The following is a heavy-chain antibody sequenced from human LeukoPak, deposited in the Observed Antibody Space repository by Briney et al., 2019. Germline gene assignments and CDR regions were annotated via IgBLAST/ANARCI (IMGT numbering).Heavy chain of an antibody. V-gene: IGHV4-59*01. D-gene: IGHD1-1*01. Sequence: SETLSLTCTVSGGSFTNYYWSWIRQPPGKGLEWIGYIFYSGSTNYNPSLKSQVTMSVDKSKNQFSLKVSSVTVAGTAVYDFVRSATGGWEYNWFDPWGQGTLVTVSS. J-gene: IGHJ5*02. CDR2: IFYSGST. CDR1: GGSFTNYY. CDR3: VRSATGGWEYNWFDP.